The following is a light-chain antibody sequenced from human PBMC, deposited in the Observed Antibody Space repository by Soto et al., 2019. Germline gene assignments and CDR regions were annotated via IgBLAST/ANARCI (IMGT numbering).Light chain of an antibody. J-gene: IGKJ1*01. CDR2: GAS. Sequence: EIVMTQSPATLSVSPGERATLSCRASQSVGSDYLAWYQQKPGQAPRILIYGASTRATGIPARFSGSGSGTEFTLSINSLQSEDFAVYYCQQYNNWPRTFGQGTKVDIK. CDR3: QQYNNWPRT. CDR1: QSVGSD. V-gene: IGKV3-15*01.